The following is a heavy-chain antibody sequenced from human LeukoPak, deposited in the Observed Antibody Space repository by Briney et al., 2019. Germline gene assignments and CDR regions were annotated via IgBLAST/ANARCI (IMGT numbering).Heavy chain of an antibody. Sequence: GGSLRLSCAASGFTFSSYAMSWVRQAPGKGLEWVSAISGSGGSTYYADSVKGQFTISRDNSKNTLYLQMNSLRAEDTAVYYCAKALALYSGSYYQYDYWGQGTLVTVSS. CDR2: ISGSGGST. J-gene: IGHJ4*02. V-gene: IGHV3-23*01. CDR3: AKALALYSGSYYQYDY. D-gene: IGHD1-26*01. CDR1: GFTFSSYA.